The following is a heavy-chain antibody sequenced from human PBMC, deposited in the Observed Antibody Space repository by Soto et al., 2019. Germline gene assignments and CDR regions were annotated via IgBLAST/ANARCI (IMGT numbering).Heavy chain of an antibody. Sequence: SVKVSCKASGGTFSSYAISWVRQAPGQGLEWMGGIIPIFGTANYAQKFQGRVTITADESTSTAYMELSSLRSEDTAVYYCARAYRYYDSSGSETNPFDYWGQGTLVTVSS. V-gene: IGHV1-69*13. CDR1: GGTFSSYA. D-gene: IGHD3-22*01. CDR3: ARAYRYYDSSGSETNPFDY. J-gene: IGHJ4*02. CDR2: IIPIFGTA.